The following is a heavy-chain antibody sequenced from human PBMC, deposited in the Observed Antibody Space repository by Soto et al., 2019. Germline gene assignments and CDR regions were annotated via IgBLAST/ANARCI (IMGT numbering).Heavy chain of an antibody. J-gene: IGHJ4*02. CDR2: ILSKAGNYAT. CDR3: IRGGSPYYYDY. V-gene: IGHV3-73*01. CDR1: GFIFSGSA. Sequence: EGQLVESGGGLVQPGGSLKLSCAASGFIFSGSAVHWVRQASGKGLEWVGRILSKAGNYATAYPASMKGRFTISRDDSENTAFRQMNSLKTEDTAVYYCIRGGSPYYYDYWGQGTLVAVSS.